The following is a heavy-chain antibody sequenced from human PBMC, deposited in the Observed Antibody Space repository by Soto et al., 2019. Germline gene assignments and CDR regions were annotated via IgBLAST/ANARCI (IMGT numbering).Heavy chain of an antibody. CDR3: ARGSSIAGLYYGMDV. J-gene: IGHJ6*02. CDR1: GGSISSGGYY. Sequence: QVQLQESGPGLVKPSQTLSLTCTVSGGSISSGGYYWTWIRQHPGKGLEWIGYNYYSGITYYNPSLKSRVTITLETSKNQFPLKMSSVTAADTAVYYCARGSSIAGLYYGMDVWGQGTTVTVSS. D-gene: IGHD6-6*01. V-gene: IGHV4-31*03. CDR2: NYYSGIT.